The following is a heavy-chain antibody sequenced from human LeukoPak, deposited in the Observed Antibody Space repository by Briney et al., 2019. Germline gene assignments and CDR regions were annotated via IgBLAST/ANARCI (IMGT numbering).Heavy chain of an antibody. V-gene: IGHV3-21*01. D-gene: IGHD2-15*01. J-gene: IGHJ4*02. Sequence: GGSLRLSCAASGFTFSSYSMNWVRQAPGKGLEWVSSISSSSSYIYYADSVKGRFTISRDNAKNSLYLQMNSLRAEDTAVYYCARDPTVVAATFFDYWGRGTLVTVSS. CDR3: ARDPTVVAATFFDY. CDR1: GFTFSSYS. CDR2: ISSSSSYI.